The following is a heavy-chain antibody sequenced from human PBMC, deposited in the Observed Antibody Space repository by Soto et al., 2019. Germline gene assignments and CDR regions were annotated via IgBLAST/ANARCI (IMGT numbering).Heavy chain of an antibody. CDR2: IVVGSGNT. Sequence: ASVKVSCKASGFTFTSSAVQWVRQARGQRLEWIGWIVVGSGNTNYAQKFQERVTITRDMSTSTAYMELSSLRSEDTAVYYCADFLPEDSGSYYNFDYWGQGTLVTVSS. D-gene: IGHD1-26*01. CDR3: ADFLPEDSGSYYNFDY. J-gene: IGHJ4*02. CDR1: GFTFTSSA. V-gene: IGHV1-58*01.